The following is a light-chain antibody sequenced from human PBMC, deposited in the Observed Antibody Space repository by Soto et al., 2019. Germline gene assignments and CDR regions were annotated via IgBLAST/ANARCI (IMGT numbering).Light chain of an antibody. Sequence: SYELTQPPSVSVSPGQTASITCSGDKLGDKYACWFQQKPGQSPVLVIYQDSKRPSGIPERFSGSNSGNTATLTISGTQGTDEADYYCPTWDSSTVVFCGGTKLTVL. CDR3: PTWDSSTVV. J-gene: IGLJ2*01. CDR1: KLGDKY. CDR2: QDS. V-gene: IGLV3-1*01.